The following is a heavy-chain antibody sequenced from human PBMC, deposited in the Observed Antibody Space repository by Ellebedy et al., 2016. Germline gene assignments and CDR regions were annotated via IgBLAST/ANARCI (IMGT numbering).Heavy chain of an antibody. CDR1: GFTFSDYY. CDR3: ARLMATIEYYYYGMDD. CDR2: ISSSSSYT. D-gene: IGHD5-24*01. Sequence: GESLKISXAASGFTFSDYYISWIRQAPGKGLEWVSYISSSSSYTNYADSVKGRFTISRDKAKKSLYLQMNTRRAEDTAVYYCARLMATIEYYYYGMDDWGQGTTVTVSS. J-gene: IGHJ6*02. V-gene: IGHV3-11*03.